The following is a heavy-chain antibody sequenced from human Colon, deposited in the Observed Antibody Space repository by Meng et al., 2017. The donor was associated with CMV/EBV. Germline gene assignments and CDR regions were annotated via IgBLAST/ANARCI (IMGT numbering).Heavy chain of an antibody. D-gene: IGHD1-7*01. CDR2: IKHDGHEE. Sequence: GAALKISCGASGFTFSSYWMTWVRQVPGKGLEWLAKIKHDGHEEKYLDSVEGRFSISRDNTKNSLYLLMSSLRVEDTGLYYCVRSTGWNSYFDYWGQGAQVTVSS. CDR3: VRSTGWNSYFDY. V-gene: IGHV3-7*01. J-gene: IGHJ4*02. CDR1: GFTFSSYW.